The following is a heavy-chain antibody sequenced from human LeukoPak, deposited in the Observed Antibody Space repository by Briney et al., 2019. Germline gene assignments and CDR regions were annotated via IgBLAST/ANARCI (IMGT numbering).Heavy chain of an antibody. J-gene: IGHJ6*03. CDR1: GGFINSYY. CDR3: ARGDYYCSGTYYSYYMDV. D-gene: IGHD3-10*01. V-gene: IGHV4-4*07. Sequence: SETLSLTCTVSGGFINSYYWSWIRQPAGKGLEWIGRVYTSGSANYNPSLKSRATLSVDKSRNQFSLKLSSVTAADTAVYYCARGDYYCSGTYYSYYMDVWGKGSTVSVSS. CDR2: VYTSGSA.